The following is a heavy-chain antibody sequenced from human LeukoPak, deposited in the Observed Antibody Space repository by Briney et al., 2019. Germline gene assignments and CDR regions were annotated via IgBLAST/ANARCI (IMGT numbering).Heavy chain of an antibody. J-gene: IGHJ4*02. Sequence: SEALSLTCTVSGYSTSSSYYWGWIRQPPGKGLEWIGSIYYSGSTYYNPSLKSRVTISVDTSKNQFSLKLSSVTAADTAVYYCARAREVTAILFDYWGQGTLVTVSS. CDR1: GYSTSSSYY. V-gene: IGHV4-38-2*02. CDR2: IYYSGST. D-gene: IGHD2-21*02. CDR3: ARAREVTAILFDY.